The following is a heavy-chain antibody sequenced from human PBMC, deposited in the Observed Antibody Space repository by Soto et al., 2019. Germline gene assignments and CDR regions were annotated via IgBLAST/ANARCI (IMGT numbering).Heavy chain of an antibody. CDR1: GCSVSTEAYY. Sequence: SETPSLTCTVAGCSVSTEAYYWSCIRQPPGKGLEWIGYIYNSGSTDYNPSLKSRVTISVDTSKNQLSLKLNSVTAADTAVYYCASGNSASAYIDHWGQGTLVTVSS. V-gene: IGHV4-61*08. CDR3: ASGNSASAYIDH. D-gene: IGHD1-26*01. J-gene: IGHJ4*02. CDR2: IYNSGST.